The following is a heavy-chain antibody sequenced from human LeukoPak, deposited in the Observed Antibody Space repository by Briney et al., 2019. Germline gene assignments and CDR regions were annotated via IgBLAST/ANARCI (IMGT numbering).Heavy chain of an antibody. CDR3: ARDWVVRGVIIIYGMDV. CDR1: GFTFSSYS. D-gene: IGHD3-10*01. Sequence: GGSLRLSCAASGFTFSSYSMNWVRQAPGKGLEWVSSISSSSSYIYYADSVKGRFTISRDNAKNSLYLQMNSLRAEDTAVYYRARDWVVRGVIIIYGMDVWGQGTTVTVSS. V-gene: IGHV3-21*01. J-gene: IGHJ6*02. CDR2: ISSSSSYI.